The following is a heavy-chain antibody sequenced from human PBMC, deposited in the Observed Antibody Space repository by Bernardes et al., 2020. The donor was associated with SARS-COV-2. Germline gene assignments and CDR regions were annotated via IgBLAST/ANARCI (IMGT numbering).Heavy chain of an antibody. CDR1: GFTFNRYW. J-gene: IGHJ6*02. CDR2: INPDGSTT. CDR3: GTGGNGANAPGMDV. Sequence: GGSLRLSFAASGFTFNRYWMHWVRQTPGEGLVWVSRINPDGSTTDYADSVKGRFTISRDNTKNTVYLQMNSLRAEDTALYYCGTGGNGANAPGMDVWGQGTTVTVSS. V-gene: IGHV3-74*01. D-gene: IGHD1-1*01.